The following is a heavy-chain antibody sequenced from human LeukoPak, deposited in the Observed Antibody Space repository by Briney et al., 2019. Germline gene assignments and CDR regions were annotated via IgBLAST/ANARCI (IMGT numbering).Heavy chain of an antibody. J-gene: IGHJ4*02. V-gene: IGHV3-21*01. CDR2: ISSSSSYI. CDR3: ATSPVYSYGHPYYFDY. CDR1: GFTFNNYG. Sequence: GGSLRLSCAASGFTFNNYGMHWVRQAPGKGLEWVSCISSSSSYIYYADSVKGRFTISRDNAKNSLYLQMNSLRAEDTAVYYCATSPVYSYGHPYYFDYWGQGTLVTVSS. D-gene: IGHD5-18*01.